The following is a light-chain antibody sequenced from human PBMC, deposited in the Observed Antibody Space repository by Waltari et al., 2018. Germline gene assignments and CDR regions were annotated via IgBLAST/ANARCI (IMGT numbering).Light chain of an antibody. V-gene: IGKV3-15*01. CDR2: GPS. Sequence: EIVMTQSPAIMSLSPGEGATLSCRASQSANINVAWYQQQPGQGPRLRIYGPSTRATAIPARVSGWGSGTDFTRTVYSLQSEDFAVYYRQQYNNWPPCTFGQGTKVEIK. CDR3: QQYNNWPPCT. J-gene: IGKJ1*01. CDR1: QSANIN.